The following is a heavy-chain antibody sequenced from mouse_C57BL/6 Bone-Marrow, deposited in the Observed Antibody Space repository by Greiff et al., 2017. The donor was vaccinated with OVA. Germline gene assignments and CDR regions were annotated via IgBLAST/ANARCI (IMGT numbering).Heavy chain of an antibody. V-gene: IGHV1-19*01. D-gene: IGHD1-1*01. Sequence: EVQLQQSGPVLVKPGASVKMSCKASGYTFTDYYMNWVKQSHGKSLEWIGVINPYNGGTSYNQKFKGKATLTVDKSSSTAYMELNSLTSEDSAVYYCARSRITTVERDYAMDYWGQGTSVTVSS. CDR3: ARSRITTVERDYAMDY. CDR1: GYTFTDYY. CDR2: INPYNGGT. J-gene: IGHJ4*01.